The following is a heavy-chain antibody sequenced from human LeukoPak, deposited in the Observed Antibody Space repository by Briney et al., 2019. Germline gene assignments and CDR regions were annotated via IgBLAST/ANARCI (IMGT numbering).Heavy chain of an antibody. Sequence: PGRSLRLSCAASGFTFSSYAMHWVRQAPGEGLEWVAVMSYDGSNKHYADSVKGRFTISRDNSKNTLYLQMNSLRAEDTAVYYCARDSAAANYYGMDVWGQGTTVTVSS. CDR2: MSYDGSNK. J-gene: IGHJ6*02. CDR1: GFTFSSYA. D-gene: IGHD6-13*01. V-gene: IGHV3-30*04. CDR3: ARDSAAANYYGMDV.